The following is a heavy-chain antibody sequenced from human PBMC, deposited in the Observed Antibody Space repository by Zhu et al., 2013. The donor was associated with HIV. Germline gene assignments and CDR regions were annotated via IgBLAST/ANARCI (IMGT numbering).Heavy chain of an antibody. CDR1: GYTFTNDG. D-gene: IGHD2-8*02. V-gene: IGHV1-8*03. J-gene: IGHJ5*02. Sequence: QLVQSGPEVKKPGASVKVSCKASGYTFTNDGINWVRQATGHGLEWMGWVDPSNGNAGYAQKFQGRVTITRNTSTSTVYMELSSLRSDDTAVYYCARMDKGSCTATTCPDWFDPWGQGTLVTVSS. CDR3: ARMDKGSCTATTCPDWFDP. CDR2: VDPSNGNA.